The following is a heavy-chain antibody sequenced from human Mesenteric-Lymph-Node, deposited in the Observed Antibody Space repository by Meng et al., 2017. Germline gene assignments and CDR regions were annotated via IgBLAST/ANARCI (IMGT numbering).Heavy chain of an antibody. CDR2: IIPILGTT. CDR3: ARLDLGLAH. Sequence: QVQLVQFGAEVKKSGSLVKGACKASAGKFPSFVFNWVQQAPGQGLEWMGGIIPILGTTNYSEKFRGRLTISADTSARTAYMELTSLNSDDTAVYYCARLDLGLAHWGQGTLVTVSS. V-gene: IGHV1-69*10. D-gene: IGHD3-16*01. J-gene: IGHJ4*02. CDR1: AGKFPSFV.